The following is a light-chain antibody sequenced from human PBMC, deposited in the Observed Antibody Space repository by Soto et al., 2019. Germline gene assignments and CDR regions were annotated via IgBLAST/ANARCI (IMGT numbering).Light chain of an antibody. CDR3: LQHNSYPPT. CDR2: TSS. Sequence: DIQMTQSPSSLSASVGDRVTITCRASQGISDDLGWYQQRPGTAPKRLIYTSSTLQSGVPPRFSGSGSGTKFTLTISSLQPEDSATYYCLQHNSYPPTFGQGTKVDIK. J-gene: IGKJ1*01. V-gene: IGKV1-17*01. CDR1: QGISDD.